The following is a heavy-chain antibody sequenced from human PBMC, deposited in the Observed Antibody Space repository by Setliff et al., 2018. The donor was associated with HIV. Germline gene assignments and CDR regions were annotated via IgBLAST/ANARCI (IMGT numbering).Heavy chain of an antibody. CDR1: GGSISTYY. V-gene: IGHV4-4*09. CDR2: IYTSGST. Sequence: PSETLSLTCTVSGGSISTYYWTWIRQPPGKGLEWIGYIYTSGSTSYNPSLKSRLTISLDTSKNQFSLKLNSVTAADTAVYYCARVRLTMIMMVDYFDQWGQGTLVTVSS. D-gene: IGHD3-22*01. J-gene: IGHJ4*02. CDR3: ARVRLTMIMMVDYFDQ.